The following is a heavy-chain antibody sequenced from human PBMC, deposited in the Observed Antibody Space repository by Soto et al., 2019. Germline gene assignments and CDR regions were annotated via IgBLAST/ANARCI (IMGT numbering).Heavy chain of an antibody. V-gene: IGHV3-23*01. CDR2: ISGSGGST. D-gene: IGHD3-3*01. CDR3: AKDLTGITIFPRAFDY. J-gene: IGHJ4*02. CDR1: GFTFSSYA. Sequence: GGSLRLSCAASGFTFSSYAMSWVRQAPGKGLEWVSAISGSGGSTYYADSVKGRFTISRDNSKNTLYLQMNSLRAEDTAVYYCAKDLTGITIFPRAFDYWGQGTLVTVSS.